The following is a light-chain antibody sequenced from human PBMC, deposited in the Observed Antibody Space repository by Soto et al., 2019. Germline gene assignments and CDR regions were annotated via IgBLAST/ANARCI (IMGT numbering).Light chain of an antibody. Sequence: QSALTQPASVSGSPGQSITISCTGTSSDVGGYNYVSWYQQHPGKAPKLMIYEVSHRPSGVSNRFSGSKSGNTASLTISGLQAEDEADYYCSSYTSSSTPVFGGGTKFTVL. CDR3: SSYTSSSTPV. CDR1: SSDVGGYNY. V-gene: IGLV2-14*01. CDR2: EVS. J-gene: IGLJ2*01.